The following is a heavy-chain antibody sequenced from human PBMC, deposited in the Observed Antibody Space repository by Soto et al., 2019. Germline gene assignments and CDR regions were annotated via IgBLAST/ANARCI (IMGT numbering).Heavy chain of an antibody. V-gene: IGHV1-2*02. Sequence: ASVKVSCKASGYTFTGYYMHWVRQAPGQGLEWMGWINPNSGGTNYAQKFQGRVTMTRDTSISTAYMELSRLRSDDTAVYYCARELRITMTRPGPDYYYYYGMDVWGQGTTVTAP. CDR2: INPNSGGT. CDR1: GYTFTGYY. J-gene: IGHJ6*02. CDR3: ARELRITMTRPGPDYYYYYGMDV. D-gene: IGHD3-22*01.